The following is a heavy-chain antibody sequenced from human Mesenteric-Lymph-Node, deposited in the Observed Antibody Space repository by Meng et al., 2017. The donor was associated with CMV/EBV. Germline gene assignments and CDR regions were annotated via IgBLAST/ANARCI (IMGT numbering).Heavy chain of an antibody. D-gene: IGHD1-26*01. Sequence: LISDGLNWVQQDPGQGLEWMGWISAYNGNTNYAQNLQGRVTMSTDASTSTVSMELRSLTSGDTAVYYCARGGQGIVAQSLSWFDPWGQGTLVTVSS. CDR2: ISAYNGNT. V-gene: IGHV1-18*01. J-gene: IGHJ5*02. CDR3: ARGGQGIVAQSLSWFDP. CDR1: LISDG.